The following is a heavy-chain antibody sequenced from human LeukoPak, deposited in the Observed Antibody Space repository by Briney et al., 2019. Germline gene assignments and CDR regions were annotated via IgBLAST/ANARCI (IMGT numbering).Heavy chain of an antibody. Sequence: GASVKVSCKASGYTFTGYYMHWVRQAPGQGLEWMGWINPNSGGTNYAQKFQGRVTMTRDTSISTAHMELSRLRSDDTAVYYCARGLQETLAWLKALSAFDIWGQGTMVTVSS. CDR1: GYTFTGYY. CDR3: ARGLQETLAWLKALSAFDI. V-gene: IGHV1-2*02. J-gene: IGHJ3*02. CDR2: INPNSGGT. D-gene: IGHD5-24*01.